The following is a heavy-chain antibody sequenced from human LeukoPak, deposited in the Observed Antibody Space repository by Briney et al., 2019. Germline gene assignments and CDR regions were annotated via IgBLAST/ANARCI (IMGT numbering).Heavy chain of an antibody. J-gene: IGHJ4*02. D-gene: IGHD1-26*01. CDR1: GYTFTSYG. CDR2: ISAYNGNT. Sequence: ASVKVSCKASGYTFTSYGISWVRQAPGQGLEWMGWISAYNGNTNYAQKLQGRVTMTTDTSTSTAYMELRSLRSDGTAVYYCARDYMGTVGATYFDYWGQGTLVTVSS. V-gene: IGHV1-18*01. CDR3: ARDYMGTVGATYFDY.